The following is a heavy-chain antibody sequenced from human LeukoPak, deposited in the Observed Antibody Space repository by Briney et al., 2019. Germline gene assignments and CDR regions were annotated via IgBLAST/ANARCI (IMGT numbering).Heavy chain of an antibody. Sequence: ASVKVSCKASGYTFTSYGISWVRRAPGQGLEWMGWISAYNGNTNYAQKLQGRVTMTTDTSTSTAYMELRSLRSDDTAVYYCAREAPSVVWLGTYYYGMDVWGQGTTVTVSS. V-gene: IGHV1-18*01. CDR3: AREAPSVVWLGTYYYGMDV. CDR1: GYTFTSYG. CDR2: ISAYNGNT. D-gene: IGHD5/OR15-5a*01. J-gene: IGHJ6*02.